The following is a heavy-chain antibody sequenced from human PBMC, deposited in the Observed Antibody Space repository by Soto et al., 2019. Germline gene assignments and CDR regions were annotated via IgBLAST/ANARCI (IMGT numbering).Heavy chain of an antibody. CDR3: ARDAKLYSGYGLGY. V-gene: IGHV1-18*01. CDR1: GYTFTSYG. J-gene: IGHJ4*02. D-gene: IGHD5-12*01. CDR2: ISAYNGNT. Sequence: ASVKVSCKASGYTFTSYGISWVRQAPGQGLEWMGWISAYNGNTNYAQKLQGRVTMTTDTSTSTAYMELRSLRSDDTAVYYCARDAKLYSGYGLGYWGQGTLVTVSS.